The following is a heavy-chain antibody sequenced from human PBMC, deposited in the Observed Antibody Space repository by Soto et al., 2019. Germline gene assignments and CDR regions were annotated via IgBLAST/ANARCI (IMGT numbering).Heavy chain of an antibody. CDR2: IKSKTDGGTT. CDR3: TTDLDLNWFDP. CDR1: GFTFSNAW. V-gene: IGHV3-15*01. Sequence: TGGSLRLSCAASGFTFSNAWMSWVRQAPGKGLEWVGRIKSKTDGGTTDYAAPVKGRFTISRDDSKNTLYLQMNSLKTEDTAVYYCTTDLDLNWFDPWGQGTLVTVSS. J-gene: IGHJ5*02.